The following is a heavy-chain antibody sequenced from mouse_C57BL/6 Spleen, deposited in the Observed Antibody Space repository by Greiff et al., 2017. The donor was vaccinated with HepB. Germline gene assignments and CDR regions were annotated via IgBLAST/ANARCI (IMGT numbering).Heavy chain of an antibody. D-gene: IGHD2-5*01. Sequence: EVMLVESEGGLVQPGSSMKLSCTASGFTFSDYYMAWVRQVPEKGLEWVANINYDGSSTYYLDSLKSRFIISRDNAKNILYLQMSSLKSEDTATYYCVREDYSNYFYAMDYWGQGTSVTVSS. CDR3: VREDYSNYFYAMDY. J-gene: IGHJ4*01. CDR1: GFTFSDYY. CDR2: INYDGSST. V-gene: IGHV5-16*01.